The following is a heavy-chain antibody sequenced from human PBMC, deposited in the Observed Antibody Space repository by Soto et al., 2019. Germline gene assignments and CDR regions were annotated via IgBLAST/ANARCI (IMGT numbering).Heavy chain of an antibody. CDR1: GFTVSSNY. CDR3: ARAKVGYCSGGSCLYYYCYYYMDV. V-gene: IGHV3-66*01. J-gene: IGHJ6*03. D-gene: IGHD2-15*01. Sequence: EVQLVESGGGLVQPGGSLRLSCAASGFTVSSNYMSWVRQAPGKGLEWVSVIYSGGSTYYADSVKGRFTISSNNSKNTLYLQMNSLRAEDTAVYYCARAKVGYCSGGSCLYYYCYYYMDVWGKGTTVTVSS. CDR2: IYSGGST.